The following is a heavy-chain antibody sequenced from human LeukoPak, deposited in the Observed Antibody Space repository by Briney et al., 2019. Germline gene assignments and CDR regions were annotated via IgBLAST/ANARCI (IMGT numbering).Heavy chain of an antibody. V-gene: IGHV3-21*01. D-gene: IGHD3-3*01. J-gene: IGHJ4*02. CDR3: ASGVNYFDY. Sequence: GGSLRLSCAASGFTFSSYNMKWIRQAPGKGLEWVSSISSRSSYIFYADSVKGRFTISRDNAKKSLYLQMNSLRAEDTAVYYCASGVNYFDYWGQGTLVTVSS. CDR2: ISSRSSYI. CDR1: GFTFSSYN.